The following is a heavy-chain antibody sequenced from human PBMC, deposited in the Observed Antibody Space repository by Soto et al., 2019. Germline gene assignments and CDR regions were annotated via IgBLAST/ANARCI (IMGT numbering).Heavy chain of an antibody. Sequence: GGSLRLSCVASGFSFSNYNMNWVRQAPVKGLEWVSYITDSSETVHDADSVRGRYTISRDNAESSLYLQMNSLRYEDTAVYFCAREFGHGYYLDDWGRGTLVTVSS. J-gene: IGHJ4*02. V-gene: IGHV3-48*02. CDR3: AREFGHGYYLDD. CDR2: ITDSSETV. D-gene: IGHD3-16*01. CDR1: GFSFSNYN.